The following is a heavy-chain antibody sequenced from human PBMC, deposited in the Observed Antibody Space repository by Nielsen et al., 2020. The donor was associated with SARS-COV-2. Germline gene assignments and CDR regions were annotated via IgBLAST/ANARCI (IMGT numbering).Heavy chain of an antibody. J-gene: IGHJ4*02. CDR2: ISNSNRYT. D-gene: IGHD3-10*01. CDR1: GFNFSNYF. Sequence: GESLKISCAASGFNFSNYFMAWIRQVPGKGLHSGSYISNSNRYTKYADSVMGRFTISRDNTKNSLYLQMDGLRVEDTAVYFCARATLHSLRSSWFEGTDSWDQGTLVTVSS. CDR3: ARATLHSLRSSWFEGTDS. V-gene: IGHV3-11*05.